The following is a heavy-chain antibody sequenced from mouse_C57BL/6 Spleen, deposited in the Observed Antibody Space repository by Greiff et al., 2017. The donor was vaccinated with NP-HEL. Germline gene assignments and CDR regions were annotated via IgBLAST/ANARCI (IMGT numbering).Heavy chain of an antibody. J-gene: IGHJ2*01. CDR3: TREETFYYFDY. Sequence: EVHLVESGEGLVKPGGSLKLSCAASGFTFSSYAMSWVRQTPEKRLEWVAYISSGGDYIYYADTVKGRFTISRDNARNTLYLQMSSLKSEDTAMYYCTREETFYYFDYWGQGTTLTVSS. CDR1: GFTFSSYA. V-gene: IGHV5-9-1*02. CDR2: ISSGGDYI.